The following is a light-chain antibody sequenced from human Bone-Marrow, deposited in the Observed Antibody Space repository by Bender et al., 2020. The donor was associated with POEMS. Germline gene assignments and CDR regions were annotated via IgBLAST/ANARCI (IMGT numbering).Light chain of an antibody. CDR3: SSYAGATVLM. J-gene: IGLJ3*02. V-gene: IGLV2-23*02. CDR1: SSDVGSYDL. CDR2: EVL. Sequence: QSALTQPASVSGSPGQSITISCTGSSSDVGSYDLVSWYQQKPGKAPKLILYEVLKRPSGVSTRFTGSKSDNMASLTISGLRSEDEAHYYCSSYAGATVLMFGGGTYLTVL.